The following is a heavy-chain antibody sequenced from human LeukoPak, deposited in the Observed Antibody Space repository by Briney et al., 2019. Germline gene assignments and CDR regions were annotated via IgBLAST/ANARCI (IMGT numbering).Heavy chain of an antibody. D-gene: IGHD3-10*01. J-gene: IGHJ4*02. CDR3: ARAYLTQLGVDY. CDR1: GFTFSSYS. V-gene: IGHV3-21*01. Sequence: PGGSLRLSCAASGFTFSSYSMNWVRQAPGKGLEWVSSISSSSSYIYYADSVRGRFTISRDNAKNSLYLQMNSLRAEDTAVYYSARAYLTQLGVDYWGQGTLVTVSS. CDR2: ISSSSSYI.